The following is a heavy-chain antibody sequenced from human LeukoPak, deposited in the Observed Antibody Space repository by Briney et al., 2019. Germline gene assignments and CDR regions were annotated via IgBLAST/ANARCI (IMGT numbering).Heavy chain of an antibody. CDR3: AQKAPYSPGYSQH. CDR2: IYHSGTT. D-gene: IGHD2-15*01. CDR1: GGSITSYF. V-gene: IGHV4-59*01. J-gene: IGHJ1*01. Sequence: SETLSLTCTVSGGSITSYFWTWIPQPPGKGLEWIGYIYHSGTTNYNPSLKSRVTISADTSKNQFSLRLSSVTAADTAVYYCAQKAPYSPGYSQHWGQGTLVTVST.